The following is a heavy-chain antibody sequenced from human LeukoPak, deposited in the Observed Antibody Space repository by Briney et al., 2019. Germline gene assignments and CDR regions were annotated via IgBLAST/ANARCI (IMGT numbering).Heavy chain of an antibody. CDR3: AGSFYGGRLYYLDY. Sequence: PSETLSLTCIVSGGSISSYYWSWIRQPPGKGLEWIAYIFYSGSTNYNPSLKSRVTISVDTSKNQFSLKLSSVTAADTAVYYCAGSFYGGRLYYLDYWGQGTLVTVSS. CDR1: GGSISSYY. J-gene: IGHJ4*02. V-gene: IGHV4-59*08. D-gene: IGHD4-23*01. CDR2: IFYSGST.